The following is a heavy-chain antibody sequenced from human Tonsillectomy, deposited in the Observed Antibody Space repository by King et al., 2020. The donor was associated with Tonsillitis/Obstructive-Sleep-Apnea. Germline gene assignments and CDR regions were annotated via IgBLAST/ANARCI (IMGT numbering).Heavy chain of an antibody. CDR2: IIHFGST. V-gene: IGHV4-34*12. CDR1: GGSFSGYF. J-gene: IGHJ3*01. D-gene: IGHD3-10*01. CDR3: ARLGLVTMVQADAFAV. Sequence: VQLLLWGAGLLKPSETLSLTCAVYGGSFSGYFWSWIRQPPGKGLEWIGEIIHFGSTNYNPSLKSRVTISVDTSKNQFSLKLSSVTAADTAVYYCARLGLVTMVQADAFAVAGRATMPTVPS.